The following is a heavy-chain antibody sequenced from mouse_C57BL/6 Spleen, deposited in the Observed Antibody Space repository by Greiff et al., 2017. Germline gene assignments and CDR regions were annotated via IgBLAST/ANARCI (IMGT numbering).Heavy chain of an antibody. CDR3: TRKATVVATPFDY. CDR1: GYTFTDYE. Sequence: QVQLQQSGAELVRPGASVTLSCKASGYTFTDYEMHWVKQTPVHGLEWIGAIDPETGGPAYNQKFKGKAILTADKSSSTAYMELRSLTSEDSAVYYCTRKATVVATPFDYWGQGTTLTVSS. V-gene: IGHV1-15*01. D-gene: IGHD1-1*01. J-gene: IGHJ2*01. CDR2: IDPETGGP.